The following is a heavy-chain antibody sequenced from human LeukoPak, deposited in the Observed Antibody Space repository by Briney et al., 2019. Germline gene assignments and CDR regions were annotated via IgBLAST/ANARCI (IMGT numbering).Heavy chain of an antibody. V-gene: IGHV3-23*01. CDR2: ISSSAATT. J-gene: IGHJ1*01. Sequence: GGSLRLSCAASRFSFSSYAMGWVRQPLGEGLEWVSCISSSAATTYYAASVKGRFTISRDNSKNTLYLQMNSLGAEDTAVYYCAVGTTVSPIEYFQHWGQGTLVTVSS. CDR3: AVGTTVSPIEYFQH. D-gene: IGHD4-17*01. CDR1: RFSFSSYA.